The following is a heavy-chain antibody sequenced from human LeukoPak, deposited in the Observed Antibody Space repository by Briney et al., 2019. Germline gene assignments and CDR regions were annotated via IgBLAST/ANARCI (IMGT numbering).Heavy chain of an antibody. CDR1: GFTFDYYW. V-gene: IGHV3-74*01. CDR2: INTDGSNT. Sequence: GGSLRLSCAASGFTFDYYWMHWVRQAPGKGLMWVSRINTDGSNTHYAHSVKGRFTISRDNAKNTLYLQMNGLRVEDTAVYYCVVWGEDRSGHRFDFWGQGTLVTVSS. D-gene: IGHD3-22*01. CDR3: VVWGEDRSGHRFDF. J-gene: IGHJ4*02.